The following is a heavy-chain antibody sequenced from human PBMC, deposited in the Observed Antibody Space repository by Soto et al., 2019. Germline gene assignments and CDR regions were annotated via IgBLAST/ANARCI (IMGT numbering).Heavy chain of an antibody. CDR2: SYDSGST. CDR3: ASQPLGIAVAGFYCYYGMYV. CDR1: GGSISSSSYY. D-gene: IGHD6-19*01. V-gene: IGHV4-39*01. Sequence: QLQLQESGPGLVKPSETLSLPCTVSGGSISSSSYYWGWIRQPPGKGLEWIGRSYDSGSTYYNPSLKSRFTIAVDTPRHQYSRNLSSGSAPDTAVYYCASQPLGIAVAGFYCYYGMYVWGQGTTGPVSS. J-gene: IGHJ6*01.